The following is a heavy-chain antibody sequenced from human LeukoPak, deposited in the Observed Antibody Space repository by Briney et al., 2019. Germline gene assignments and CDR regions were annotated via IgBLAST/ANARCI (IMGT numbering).Heavy chain of an antibody. Sequence: SETLSLTCTVSGGSISSSSYYWGWIRQPPGKGLEWIGSIYYSGSTYYNPSLKSRVTISVDTSNNQFSLKLSSATAADTAVYYCARDRSYYDFWSGYYPMDVWGKGTTVTVSS. J-gene: IGHJ6*03. V-gene: IGHV4-39*07. CDR3: ARDRSYYDFWSGYYPMDV. D-gene: IGHD3-3*01. CDR1: GGSISSSSYY. CDR2: IYYSGST.